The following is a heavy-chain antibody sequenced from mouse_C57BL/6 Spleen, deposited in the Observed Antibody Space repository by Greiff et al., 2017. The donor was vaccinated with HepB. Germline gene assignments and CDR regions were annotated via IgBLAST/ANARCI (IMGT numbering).Heavy chain of an antibody. CDR2: IWSGGST. Sequence: QVQLQQSGPGLVQPSQCLSITCTVSGFSLTSYGVHWVRQSPGKGLEWLGVIWSGGSTDYNAAFISRLSISKDNSKSQVFFKMNRLQADDTAIYYCGRNSGTDWYFDVWGTGTTVTVSS. D-gene: IGHD3-3*01. CDR3: GRNSGTDWYFDV. CDR1: GFSLTSYG. V-gene: IGHV2-2*01. J-gene: IGHJ1*03.